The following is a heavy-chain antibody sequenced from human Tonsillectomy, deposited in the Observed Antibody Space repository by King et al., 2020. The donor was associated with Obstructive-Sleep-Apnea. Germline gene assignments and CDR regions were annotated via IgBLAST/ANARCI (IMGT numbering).Heavy chain of an antibody. CDR1: GYTFTSYW. CDR2: INPSGGTA. CDR3: ARAESRRLAYFDH. D-gene: IGHD2-21*01. V-gene: IGHV1-46*01. J-gene: IGHJ4*02. Sequence: QLVQSGAEVKKPGASVRVSCKTSGYTFTSYWMAWVRQAPGQGLEWMGVINPSGGTATYAQKFQGRVTMTSDTSTTTVSMELSSLRSDDTAVYYCARAESRRLAYFDHWGQGPLVTVSS.